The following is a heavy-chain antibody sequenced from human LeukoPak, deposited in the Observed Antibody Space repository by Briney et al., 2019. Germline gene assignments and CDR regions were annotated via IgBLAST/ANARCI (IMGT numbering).Heavy chain of an antibody. V-gene: IGHV3-74*01. Sequence: GGSLRLSCAASGFTFSSYWMHWVRHAPGKGLVWVSRINSDGSSTSYADSVKGRFTISRDNAKNTLYLQMNSLRAEDTAVYYCARIHGGYPFDYWGQGTLVTVSS. CDR3: ARIHGGYPFDY. CDR2: INSDGSST. D-gene: IGHD2-15*01. CDR1: GFTFSSYW. J-gene: IGHJ4*02.